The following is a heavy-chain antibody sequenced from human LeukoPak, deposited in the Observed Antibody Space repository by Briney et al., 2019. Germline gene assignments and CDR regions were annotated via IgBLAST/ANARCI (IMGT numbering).Heavy chain of an antibody. V-gene: IGHV3-74*01. CDR2: IASDGSST. D-gene: IGHD3-10*01. J-gene: IGHJ4*02. CDR1: GFTFSSYW. Sequence: GGSLRLSCAASGFTFSSYWMNWVRQAPGKGLVWVSRIASDGSSTTYADSVKGRFSISRDNAKNTLYLQMNSLRVEDTAVYYCARGRGVRGAPDYWGQGTLVTVSS. CDR3: ARGRGVRGAPDY.